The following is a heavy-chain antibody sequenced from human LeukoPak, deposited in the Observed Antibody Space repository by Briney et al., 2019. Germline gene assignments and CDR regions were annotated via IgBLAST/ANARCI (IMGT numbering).Heavy chain of an antibody. CDR3: ASSFYDSTSFGAFDI. CDR1: GYTFTGYY. Sequence: ASVKVSCKASGYTFTGYYMHWVRQAPGQGLEWMGWINPNSGGTNYAQKFQGRVTMTRDTSISTAYMELSRLRSDDTAVYYCASSFYDSTSFGAFDIWGQGTTVTVSS. J-gene: IGHJ3*02. CDR2: INPNSGGT. V-gene: IGHV1-2*02. D-gene: IGHD3-22*01.